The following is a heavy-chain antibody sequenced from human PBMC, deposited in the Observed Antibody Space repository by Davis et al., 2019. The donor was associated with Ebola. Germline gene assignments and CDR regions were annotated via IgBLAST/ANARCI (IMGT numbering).Heavy chain of an antibody. CDR2: ISYDGSNK. V-gene: IGHV3-30*03. CDR1: GFTFSSYG. D-gene: IGHD3-22*01. Sequence: PGGSLRLSCAASGFTFSSYGMHWVRQAPGKGLEWVAVISYDGSNKYYADSVKGRFTISRDNSKNTLYLQMNSLRAEDTAVYYCARDNGNYYDSSGYYYWGQGTLVTVSS. J-gene: IGHJ4*02. CDR3: ARDNGNYYDSSGYYY.